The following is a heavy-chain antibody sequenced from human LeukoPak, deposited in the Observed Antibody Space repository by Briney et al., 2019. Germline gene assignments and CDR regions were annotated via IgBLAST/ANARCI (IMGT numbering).Heavy chain of an antibody. D-gene: IGHD5-18*01. CDR1: GYTFTGYY. Sequence: ASVKVSCKASGYTFTGYYMHWVRQAPGQGLEWMGWINPNSGGTNYAQKFQGRVTMTRDTSISTAYMELSGLRSDDTAVYYCARELDLGDTAMVTSPWGQGTLVTVSS. CDR2: INPNSGGT. CDR3: ARELDLGDTAMVTSP. V-gene: IGHV1-2*02. J-gene: IGHJ5*02.